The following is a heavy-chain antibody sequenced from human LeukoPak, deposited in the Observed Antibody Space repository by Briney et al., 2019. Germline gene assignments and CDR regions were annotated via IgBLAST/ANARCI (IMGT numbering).Heavy chain of an antibody. D-gene: IGHD2-2*01. J-gene: IGHJ5*02. Sequence: GGSLRLSCAASGFTFSSYAMSWVRQAPGKGLEWVSAISGSGSSTYYADSVKGRFTISRDNSKNTLYLQMNSLRAEDTAVYYCAKLEYCSNTSCTTNWFDPWGQGTLVTVSS. CDR1: GFTFSSYA. CDR2: ISGSGSST. CDR3: AKLEYCSNTSCTTNWFDP. V-gene: IGHV3-23*01.